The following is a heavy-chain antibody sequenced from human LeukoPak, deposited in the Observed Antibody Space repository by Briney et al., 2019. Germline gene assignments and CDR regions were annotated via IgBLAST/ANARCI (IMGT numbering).Heavy chain of an antibody. CDR2: LYTRGST. D-gene: IGHD2-2*02. J-gene: IGHJ6*03. Sequence: SETLSLTCTVSGGSISSYYWSWIRQTAGKGLEWIGRLYTRGSTNYNPSPKSRVIMSVDTSKNQFSLKLSSVTAADTAAYYCARVINDVVVPAAIRHYYYYYYMDVWGKGTTVTVSS. V-gene: IGHV4-4*07. CDR3: ARVINDVVVPAAIRHYYYYYYMDV. CDR1: GGSISSYY.